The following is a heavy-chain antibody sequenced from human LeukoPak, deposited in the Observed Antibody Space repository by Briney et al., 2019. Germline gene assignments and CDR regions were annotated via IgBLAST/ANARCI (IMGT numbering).Heavy chain of an antibody. Sequence: GGSLRLSCAASGFTFSSYGMSWVRQAPGKGLEWVSDISGGGATTFYADSVKGRFTISRDNSKNTLYLQLSSLRAEDTAVYYCAKSTGYSTTGRDFDSWGRGTLVTVSS. CDR1: GFTFSSYG. D-gene: IGHD6-13*01. V-gene: IGHV3-23*01. CDR3: AKSTGYSTTGRDFDS. J-gene: IGHJ4*02. CDR2: ISGGGATT.